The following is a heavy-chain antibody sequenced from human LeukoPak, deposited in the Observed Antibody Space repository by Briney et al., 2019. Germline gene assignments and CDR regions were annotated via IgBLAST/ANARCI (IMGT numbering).Heavy chain of an antibody. CDR2: ITNSGGGT. Sequence: GGSLRLSCAASGFTFSSYAMSWVRQAPGKGLEWVSAITNSGGGTYYADSVKGRFTISRDNSKNTLYLQMNSLNAEDTAVYYCVKFVGAKGYWGQGTLVTVSS. J-gene: IGHJ4*02. CDR1: GFTFSSYA. V-gene: IGHV3-23*01. D-gene: IGHD1-26*01. CDR3: VKFVGAKGY.